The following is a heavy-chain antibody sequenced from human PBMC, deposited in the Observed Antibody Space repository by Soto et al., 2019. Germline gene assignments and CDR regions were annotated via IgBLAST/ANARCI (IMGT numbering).Heavy chain of an antibody. Sequence: QAQLVQSGAEVKKPGASVKVSCKTSGYIFTSYGISWVRQAPGQGLEWMGWINGKNGDTNYEQKFQDRVTMITDTSTCTAYMELRSLRSDDTAVYYCVKTGIFGSYTRPYYMDVWGEGTTVTVSS. V-gene: IGHV1-18*01. CDR1: GYIFTSYG. CDR3: VKTGIFGSYTRPYYMDV. J-gene: IGHJ6*03. CDR2: INGKNGDT. D-gene: IGHD1-26*01.